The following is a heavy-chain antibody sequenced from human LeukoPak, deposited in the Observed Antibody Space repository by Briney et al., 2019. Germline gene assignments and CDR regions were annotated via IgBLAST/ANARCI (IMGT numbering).Heavy chain of an antibody. CDR1: GFTFSSYS. CDR2: ISSSSSTI. V-gene: IGHV3-48*04. Sequence: GGSLRLSCAASGFTFSSYSMNWVRQAPGKGLEWVSSISSSSSTIYYADSVKGRFTISRDNAKNSLYLQMNSLRAEDTAVYYCARRYSGSYGPLFDYWGQGTLVTVSS. CDR3: ARRYSGSYGPLFDY. D-gene: IGHD1-26*01. J-gene: IGHJ4*02.